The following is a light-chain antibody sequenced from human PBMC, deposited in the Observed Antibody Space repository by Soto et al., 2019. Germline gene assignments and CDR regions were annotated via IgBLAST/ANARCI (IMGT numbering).Light chain of an antibody. CDR1: QTINNY. CDR3: EQAYNTPRT. CDR2: ATS. J-gene: IGKJ1*01. V-gene: IGKV1-39*01. Sequence: DLPMTQSPSSLSASVGDRVTITCRASQTINNYLNWFQQKPGQAPKVLIYATSSLQSGVPSRFSGGGSGTDFTLTISSLQPEDFATYYCEQAYNTPRTFGQGTKVEIK.